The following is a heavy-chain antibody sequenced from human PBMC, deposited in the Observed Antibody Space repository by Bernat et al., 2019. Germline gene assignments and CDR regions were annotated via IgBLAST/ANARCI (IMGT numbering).Heavy chain of an antibody. J-gene: IGHJ4*02. D-gene: IGHD5-12*01. CDR3: AGYSGYDYRGGFLGEDY. Sequence: QVQLVQSGAEVKKPGSSVKVSCKASGGTFSSYAISWVRQAPGQGLEWMGEIIPIFGTANYAQKFQGRVTITADESTSTAYMELSSLRSEDTAVYYCAGYSGYDYRGGFLGEDYWGQGTLVTVSS. CDR2: IIPIFGTA. V-gene: IGHV1-69*01. CDR1: GGTFSSYA.